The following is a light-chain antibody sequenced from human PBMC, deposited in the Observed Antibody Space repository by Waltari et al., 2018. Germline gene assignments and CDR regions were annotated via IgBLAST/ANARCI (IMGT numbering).Light chain of an antibody. CDR2: DVS. J-gene: IGLJ2*01. Sequence: QSALTQPASVSGSPGQSITISCTGTSRDVGGYNYVSWYQQHPGKAPKLMIYDVSKRPSGVSNRFSGSKSGNTASLTISGLQAEDEADYYCSSYTSSSTVVFGGGTKLTVL. V-gene: IGLV2-14*01. CDR1: SRDVGGYNY. CDR3: SSYTSSSTVV.